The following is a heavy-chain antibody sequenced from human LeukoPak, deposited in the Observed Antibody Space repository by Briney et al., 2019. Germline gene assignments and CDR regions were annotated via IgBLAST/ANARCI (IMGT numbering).Heavy chain of an antibody. CDR3: TKAPIVSCSGAFCYPFDS. V-gene: IGHV3-23*01. D-gene: IGHD2-15*01. Sequence: PGGSLRLSCAASGFYFANYAMSWVRQALGKGLEWVSATVGGGSPNTYHADSVKGRFTISRDNSKNTLFLQMNSLRAEDTAIYYCTKAPIVSCSGAFCYPFDSWGQGTLVTVPS. J-gene: IGHJ4*02. CDR2: TVGGGSPNT. CDR1: GFYFANYA.